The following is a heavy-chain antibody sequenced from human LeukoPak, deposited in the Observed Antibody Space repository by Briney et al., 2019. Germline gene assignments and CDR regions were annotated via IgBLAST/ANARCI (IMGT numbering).Heavy chain of an antibody. J-gene: IGHJ4*02. CDR1: GFTVSSNY. CDR2: IYSGDST. D-gene: IGHD2-2*01. V-gene: IGHV3-66*01. CDR3: ARDSLTSAVVPAAIGGSRGIQLWFYFDY. Sequence: GGSLRLSCAASGFTVSSNYMTWVRQAPGKGLEWVSVIYSGDSTYYADSVQGRFTISRDNSKNTLYLQMNSLRAEDTAVYYCARDSLTSAVVPAAIGGSRGIQLWFYFDYWGQGTLVTVSS.